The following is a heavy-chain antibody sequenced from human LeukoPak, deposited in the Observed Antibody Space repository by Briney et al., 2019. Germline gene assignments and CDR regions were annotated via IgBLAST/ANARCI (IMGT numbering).Heavy chain of an antibody. J-gene: IGHJ4*02. CDR2: INHSGST. Sequence: SETLSLTCAVYGGSFSGYYWSWIRQPPGKGLEWIGEINHSGSTNYNPSLKSRVTISVDTSKNQFSLKLSSVTAADTAVYYCARYYDSSGYYLRTPYFDYWGQGTLVTVSS. CDR1: GGSFSGYY. D-gene: IGHD3-22*01. CDR3: ARYYDSSGYYLRTPYFDY. V-gene: IGHV4-34*01.